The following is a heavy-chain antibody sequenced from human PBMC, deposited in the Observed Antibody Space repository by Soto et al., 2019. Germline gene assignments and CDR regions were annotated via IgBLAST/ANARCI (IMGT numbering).Heavy chain of an antibody. CDR2: IYYSGST. D-gene: IGHD3-3*01. J-gene: IGHJ5*02. CDR3: ARALLRENWFDP. V-gene: IGHV4-31*03. Sequence: TLSLTCTVSGGSISSGGYYWSWIRQHPGKGLEWIGYIYYSGSTYYSPSLKSRVTISVDTSKNQFSLKLSSVTAADTAVYYCARALLRENWFDPWGQGTLVTVSS. CDR1: GGSISSGGYY.